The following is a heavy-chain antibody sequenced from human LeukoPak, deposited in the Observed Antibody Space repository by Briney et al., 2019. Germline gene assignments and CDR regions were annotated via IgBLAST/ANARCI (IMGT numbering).Heavy chain of an antibody. Sequence: SETLSLTCTVSGGSISTYYWSWIRQPPGKGLEWIGSIYYSGSIYYNPSLKSRVTISVDTSKNQFSLKLSSVTAADTAVYYCARTHSSSWYGYWGQGTLVTVSS. CDR1: GGSISTYY. V-gene: IGHV4-59*12. CDR3: ARTHSSSWYGY. J-gene: IGHJ4*02. CDR2: IYYSGSI. D-gene: IGHD6-13*01.